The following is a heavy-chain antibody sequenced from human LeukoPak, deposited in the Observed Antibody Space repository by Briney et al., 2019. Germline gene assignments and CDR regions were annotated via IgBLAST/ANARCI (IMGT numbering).Heavy chain of an antibody. CDR2: INPNSGGT. CDR3: AREIPRDDFWSGSPRLNFDY. D-gene: IGHD3-3*01. V-gene: IGHV1-2*02. CDR1: GYTFTGYY. J-gene: IGHJ4*02. Sequence: GASVKVSCKASGYTFTGYYMHWVRQAPGQGLEWMGWINPNSGGTNYAQKFQGRVTMTRDTSISTAYMELSRLRSDDTAVYYCAREIPRDDFWSGSPRLNFDYWGQGTLVTVSS.